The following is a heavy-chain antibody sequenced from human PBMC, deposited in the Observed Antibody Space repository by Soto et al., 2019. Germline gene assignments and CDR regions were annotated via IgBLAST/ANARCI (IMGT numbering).Heavy chain of an antibody. V-gene: IGHV1-69*01. D-gene: IGHD6-13*01. J-gene: IGHJ6*02. CDR1: GGTFSSYA. CDR3: ARGHTAAAGLYYYGMDV. CDR2: IIPIFGTA. Sequence: QVQLVQSGAEVKKPGSSVKVSCKASGGTFSSYAISWVRQAPGQGLEWMGGIIPIFGTANYAQKFQGRVTITADESTSTAYMELSSLRSEDTAVYYCARGHTAAAGLYYYGMDVWGQGTTVTVSS.